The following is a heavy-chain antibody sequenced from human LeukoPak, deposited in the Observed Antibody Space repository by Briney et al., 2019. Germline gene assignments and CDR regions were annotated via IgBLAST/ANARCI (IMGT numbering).Heavy chain of an antibody. CDR2: INEDGSTT. CDR1: GFTFSSNW. V-gene: IGHV3-74*01. D-gene: IGHD6-13*01. Sequence: GGSLRLSCAASGFTFSSNWMHWVRQAPGKGLVWVSRINEDGSTTNYADSVKGRFTISRDNAKNTLYLQMNSLRAEDTAVYYCAREGTIAAAGLDYWGQGTLVTVSS. CDR3: AREGTIAAAGLDY. J-gene: IGHJ4*02.